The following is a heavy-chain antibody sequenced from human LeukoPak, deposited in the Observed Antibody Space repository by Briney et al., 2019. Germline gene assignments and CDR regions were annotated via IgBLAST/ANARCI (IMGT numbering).Heavy chain of an antibody. Sequence: GASVKVSCKASGGTFSSYAISWVRQAPGQGLEWMGGIIPIFGTANYAQKFQGRVTITADESTSTAYMELSSLRSEDTAVYYCASSIAFGGVIATMGFFFDYWGQGTLVTVSS. CDR2: IIPIFGTA. CDR3: ASSIAFGGVIATMGFFFDY. D-gene: IGHD3-16*02. J-gene: IGHJ4*02. CDR1: GGTFSSYA. V-gene: IGHV1-69*13.